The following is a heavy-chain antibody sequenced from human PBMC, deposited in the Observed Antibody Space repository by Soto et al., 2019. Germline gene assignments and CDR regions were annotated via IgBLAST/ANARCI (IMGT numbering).Heavy chain of an antibody. V-gene: IGHV3-23*01. J-gene: IGHJ5*02. CDR2: ISGSGDT. Sequence: EVQLLESGGGLVQPGGSLRLSCAVSGFTFDTYAMYWVRQAPGKGLEWVSTISGSGDTYYADSVKGRFTISSDTSKKTLDLRLNSLRAEDTALYYCATRGPVVILSPALKLVVDPWGQGTLVTVSS. CDR1: GFTFDTYA. CDR3: ATRGPVVILSPALKLVVDP. D-gene: IGHD2-8*02.